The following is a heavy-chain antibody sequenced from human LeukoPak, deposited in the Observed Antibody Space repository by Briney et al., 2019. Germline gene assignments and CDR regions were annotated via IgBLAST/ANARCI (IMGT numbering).Heavy chain of an antibody. Sequence: PSETLSLTRSVSGGSVNTYYWSWIRQSAGKGLEWIGRISITEGTNYNPSLKSRVSMSVDASMNQVSLKLGSVTAADTAVYYCARLRRDINDWYADDCWGQGTLVTVSS. CDR3: ARLRRDINDWYADDC. J-gene: IGHJ4*02. CDR2: ISITEGT. D-gene: IGHD6-19*01. V-gene: IGHV4-4*07. CDR1: GGSVNTYY.